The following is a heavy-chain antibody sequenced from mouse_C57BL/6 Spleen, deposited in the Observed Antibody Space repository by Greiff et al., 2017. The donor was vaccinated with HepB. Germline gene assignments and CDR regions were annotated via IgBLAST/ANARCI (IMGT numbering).Heavy chain of an antibody. J-gene: IGHJ3*01. D-gene: IGHD2-5*01. CDR2: IDPSDSYT. CDR3: ARKPYYSNWFAY. Sequence: QVQLQQPGAELVKPGASVKLSCKASGYTFTSYWMQWVKQRPGQGLEWIGEIDPSDSYTNYNQKFKGKATLTVDTSSSTAYMQLSSLTSEDSAVYYCARKPYYSNWFAYWGQGTVVTVSA. V-gene: IGHV1-50*01. CDR1: GYTFTSYW.